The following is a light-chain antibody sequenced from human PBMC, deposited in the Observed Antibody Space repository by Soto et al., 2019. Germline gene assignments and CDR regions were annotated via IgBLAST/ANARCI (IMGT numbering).Light chain of an antibody. CDR3: AAWDDGLSAWV. CDR2: RND. V-gene: IGLV1-47*01. J-gene: IGLJ3*02. Sequence: QSVLTQPPSASGTPGQRVTISCSGSRSNVGRHYVNWYRHVPGTAPNLLVYRNDQRPSGVPDRFSGSKSGTSASLAISGLRAEDEADYCCAAWDDGLSAWVFGEGTKLTVL. CDR1: RSNVGRHY.